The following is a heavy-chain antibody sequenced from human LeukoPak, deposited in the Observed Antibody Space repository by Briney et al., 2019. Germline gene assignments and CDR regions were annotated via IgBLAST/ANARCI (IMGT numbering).Heavy chain of an antibody. CDR3: AKTWIPAPLDY. J-gene: IGHJ4*02. D-gene: IGHD5-18*01. CDR1: GGSISSNSYY. V-gene: IGHV4-39*01. Sequence: PSETLSLTCTVSGGSISSNSYYWGWIRQPPGKGLEWIGSISYSGSTYYNPSLKSRVTISVDTSKTQFSLKLSSVTAADTAVYYCAKTWIPAPLDYWGQGILVTVSS. CDR2: ISYSGST.